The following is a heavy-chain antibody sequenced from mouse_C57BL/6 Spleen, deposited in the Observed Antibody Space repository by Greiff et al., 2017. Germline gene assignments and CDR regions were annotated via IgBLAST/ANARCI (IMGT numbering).Heavy chain of an antibody. CDR3: TRGERAQATLAWVAY. Sequence: DVKLVESGEGLVKPGGSLKLSCAASGFTFSSYAMSWVRQTPEKRLEWVAYISSGGDYIYYADTVTGRFPISRDNARKTLFLQMRSLKSEDTAMYYCTRGERAQATLAWVAYWGQGTLVTVSA. CDR2: ISSGGDYI. CDR1: GFTFSSYA. V-gene: IGHV5-9-1*02. J-gene: IGHJ3*01. D-gene: IGHD3-2*02.